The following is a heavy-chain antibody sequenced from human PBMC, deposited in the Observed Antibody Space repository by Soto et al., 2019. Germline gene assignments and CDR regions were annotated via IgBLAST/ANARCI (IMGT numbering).Heavy chain of an antibody. J-gene: IGHJ6*02. D-gene: IGHD3-3*01. CDR2: INPSGGST. Sequence: VASVKVSCKASGYTFTSYYMHWVRQAPGQGLEWMGIINPSGGSTSYAQKFQGRVTMTRDTSTSTVYMELSSLRSEDTAVYYCARTWRRITIFGVVKAPGRIKWGYGMDVWGQGTTVTVSS. CDR1: GYTFTSYY. V-gene: IGHV1-46*01. CDR3: ARTWRRITIFGVVKAPGRIKWGYGMDV.